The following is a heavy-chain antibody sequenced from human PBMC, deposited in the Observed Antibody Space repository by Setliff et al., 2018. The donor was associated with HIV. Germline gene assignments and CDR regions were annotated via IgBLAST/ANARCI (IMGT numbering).Heavy chain of an antibody. CDR1: GYSISSGYY. CDR2: IYHSWST. Sequence: SETLSLTCAVSGYSISSGYYWGWIRQPPGKGLEWIGTIYHSWSTYYNPSLKSRVTISVDTSKNQFSLRLSSVTAADSAVYYCARRRETIVVVIGIPNWYFDLWGRGTLVTVSS. J-gene: IGHJ2*01. D-gene: IGHD2-21*01. V-gene: IGHV4-38-2*01. CDR3: ARRRETIVVVIGIPNWYFDL.